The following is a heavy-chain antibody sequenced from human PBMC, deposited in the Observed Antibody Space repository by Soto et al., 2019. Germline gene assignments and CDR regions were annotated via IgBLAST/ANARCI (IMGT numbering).Heavy chain of an antibody. Sequence: GGSLRLSCAAYGFTFSHYYMSWIRQAPGKGLEWVSYISSSGSTIYYAENVKGRFTISRDNAKNSLYLQMNSLRAEDTAVYYCVRVRRYYYGSGRYHGYWGQGTSDTGSS. CDR1: GFTFSHYY. V-gene: IGHV3-11*01. D-gene: IGHD3-10*01. J-gene: IGHJ4*02. CDR2: ISSSGSTI. CDR3: VRVRRYYYGSGRYHGY.